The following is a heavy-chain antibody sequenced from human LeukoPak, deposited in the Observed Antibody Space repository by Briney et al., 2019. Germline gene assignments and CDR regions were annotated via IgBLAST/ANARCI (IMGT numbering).Heavy chain of an antibody. J-gene: IGHJ4*02. CDR1: GYTFTSYG. Sequence: ASVKVSCKASGYTFTSYGISWVRQAPGQGLEWMGWISAYNGNTNYAQKLQGRVTMTTDTSTSTAYMELRSLRSDDTAVYSCARDQSCSGGSCYHPFDYWGQGTLVTVSS. CDR2: ISAYNGNT. CDR3: ARDQSCSGGSCYHPFDY. D-gene: IGHD2-15*01. V-gene: IGHV1-18*01.